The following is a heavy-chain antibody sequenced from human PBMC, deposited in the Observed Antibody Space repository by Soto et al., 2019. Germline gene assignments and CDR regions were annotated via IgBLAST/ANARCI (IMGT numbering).Heavy chain of an antibody. Sequence: PSETLSLTCTVSGGPISSSSYYWCWIRQPPGKGLEWIGSIYYSGSTYYNPSLKSRVTISVDTSKNQFSLKLSSVTAADTAVYYCATIGSNDYYYYYGMDVWGQGTTVTVSS. D-gene: IGHD1-26*01. CDR2: IYYSGST. CDR1: GGPISSSSYY. J-gene: IGHJ6*02. CDR3: ATIGSNDYYYYYGMDV. V-gene: IGHV4-39*01.